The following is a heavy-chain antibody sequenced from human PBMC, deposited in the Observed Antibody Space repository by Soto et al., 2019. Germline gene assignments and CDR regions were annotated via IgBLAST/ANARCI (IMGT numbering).Heavy chain of an antibody. Sequence: GESLKISCQGSGYSFTTYWIGWVRQMPGKGLEWMGIIYPGDSDTRYSPSFQGQVTTSADKSISTAYLQWSSLKASDTAIYYCATGGYCSDTTCYNFFDYWGQGTLVTVSS. D-gene: IGHD2-2*02. CDR3: ATGGYCSDTTCYNFFDY. V-gene: IGHV5-51*01. CDR2: IYPGDSDT. CDR1: GYSFTTYW. J-gene: IGHJ4*02.